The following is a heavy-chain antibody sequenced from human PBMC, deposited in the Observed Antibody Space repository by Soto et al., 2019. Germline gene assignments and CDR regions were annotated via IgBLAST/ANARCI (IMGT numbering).Heavy chain of an antibody. CDR1: GYSFTSYW. V-gene: IGHV5-51*01. CDR2: IYPGDSNT. Sequence: GESLKISCKGSGYSFTSYWIGWVRQMPGKGPEWMGIIYPGDSNTRNSPSFKGKVTISADKSISTTNQQWNSLKTTDTAMYYFARHELAAAGPAHYYYYGMDVWGQGTTVTVSS. J-gene: IGHJ6*02. CDR3: ARHELAAAGPAHYYYYGMDV. D-gene: IGHD6-13*01.